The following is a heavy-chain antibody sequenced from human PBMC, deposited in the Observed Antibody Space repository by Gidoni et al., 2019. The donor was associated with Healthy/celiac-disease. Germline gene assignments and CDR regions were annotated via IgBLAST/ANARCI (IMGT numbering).Heavy chain of an antibody. J-gene: IGHJ4*02. Sequence: EVPLVESGGGRVKPGGSLRLYCAASGFTFSSYSMKWVRQAPGKGLEWVSSISSSSSYIYYADSVKGRFTISRDNAKNSLYLQMNSLRAEDTAVYYCARAATILVYYFDYWGQGTLVTVSS. CDR1: GFTFSSYS. D-gene: IGHD1-26*01. CDR3: ARAATILVYYFDY. V-gene: IGHV3-21*01. CDR2: ISSSSSYI.